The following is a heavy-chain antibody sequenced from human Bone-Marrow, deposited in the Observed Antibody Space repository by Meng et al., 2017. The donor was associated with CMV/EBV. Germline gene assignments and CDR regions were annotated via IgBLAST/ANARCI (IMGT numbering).Heavy chain of an antibody. CDR3: AGVGTIAAVSP. CDR2: NYHNRNA. Sequence: YADTGRALHSSDWWNWLRQPPGKGREKIEKNYHNRNANYNPSLKSRVTISVNKSKNQFSLKLSSVNAADTAVYYCAGVGTIAAVSPWGQGTLVTVSS. CDR1: GRALHSSDW. D-gene: IGHD6-13*01. J-gene: IGHJ5*02. V-gene: IGHV4-4*02.